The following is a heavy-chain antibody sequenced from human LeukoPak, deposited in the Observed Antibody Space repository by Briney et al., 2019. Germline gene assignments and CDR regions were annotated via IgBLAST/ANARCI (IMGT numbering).Heavy chain of an antibody. V-gene: IGHV3-33*01. D-gene: IGHD1-26*01. Sequence: GGSLRLSCAASGFTFSSYGMHWVRQAPGKGLEWVAVIWYDGSNKNYADSVKGRFTISRDNSKNTLHLQMNSLRAEDTAVYYCARPSIVGGSASNTPFDYWGQGTLVTVSS. CDR3: ARPSIVGGSASNTPFDY. CDR1: GFTFSSYG. CDR2: IWYDGSNK. J-gene: IGHJ4*02.